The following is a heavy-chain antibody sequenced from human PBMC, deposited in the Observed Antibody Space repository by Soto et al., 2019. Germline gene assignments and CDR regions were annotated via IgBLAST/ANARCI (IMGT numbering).Heavy chain of an antibody. CDR3: ASLSGTMIVVVNNWFDP. Sequence: SETLSLTCTVSGGSISSGVYYWSWIRQHPGKGLEWIGYIYYSGSTYYNPSLKSRVTISVDTSKNQFSLKLSSVTAADTAVYYCASLSGTMIVVVNNWFDPWGQGTLVTVSS. CDR1: GGSISSGVYY. J-gene: IGHJ5*02. D-gene: IGHD3-22*01. V-gene: IGHV4-39*01. CDR2: IYYSGST.